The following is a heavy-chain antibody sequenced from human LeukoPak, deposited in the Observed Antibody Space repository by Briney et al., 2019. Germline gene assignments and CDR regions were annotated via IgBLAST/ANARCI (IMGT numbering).Heavy chain of an antibody. CDR1: GFTVSSND. CDR3: AKDQRYFDYFDY. V-gene: IGHV3-53*01. CDR2: IYSGGST. Sequence: GGSLRLSCAASGFTVSSNDMSWVRQAPGKGLECISVIYSGGSTYYADSVKGRFTISRDNSKNTLYLQMNSLRAEDTAVYYCAKDQRYFDYFDYWGQGTLVTVSS. D-gene: IGHD3-9*01. J-gene: IGHJ4*02.